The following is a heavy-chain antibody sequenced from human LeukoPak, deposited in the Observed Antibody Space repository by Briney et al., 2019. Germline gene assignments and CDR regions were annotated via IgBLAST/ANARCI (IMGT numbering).Heavy chain of an antibody. CDR3: ARVSLEHLIVVALSPFDY. D-gene: IGHD3-22*01. CDR2: INPNSGGT. J-gene: IGHJ4*02. Sequence: ASVKVSCKASGYTFTGYYMHWVRQAPGQGLEWMGWINPNSGGTNYAQKLQGRVTMTTDTSTSTAYMELRSLRSDDTAVYYCARVSLEHLIVVALSPFDYWGQGTLVTVSS. CDR1: GYTFTGYY. V-gene: IGHV1-2*02.